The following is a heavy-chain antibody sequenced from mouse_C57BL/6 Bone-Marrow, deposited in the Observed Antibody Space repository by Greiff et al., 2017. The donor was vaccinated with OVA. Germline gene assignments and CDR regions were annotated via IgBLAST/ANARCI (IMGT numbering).Heavy chain of an antibody. CDR1: GYTFTDYY. CDR2: INPNNGGT. D-gene: IGHD1-1*01. Sequence: EVQLQQSGPELVKPGASVKISCTASGYTFTDYYMNWVKQSHGQSLEWIGDINPNNGGTSYNQKFKGKATLTVDKSSSTAYMELRSLTSEDSAVYYCARSYYGSSYDAMDYWGQGTSVTVSA. V-gene: IGHV1-26*01. J-gene: IGHJ4*01. CDR3: ARSYYGSSYDAMDY.